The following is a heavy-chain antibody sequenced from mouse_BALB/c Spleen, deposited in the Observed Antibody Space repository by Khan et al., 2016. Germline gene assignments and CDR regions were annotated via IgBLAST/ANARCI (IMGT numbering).Heavy chain of an antibody. V-gene: IGHV1-9*01. CDR2: ILPGSGNI. Sequence: QVQLQQSGAELMKPGASVKISCKATDYTFSSYWLEWVKQRPGHGLEWIGDILPGSGNINFNERFKDKVTFSADTSSNTAYLHLSSLTSEDSAVYYCARGNDWGQGTTLTVSS. J-gene: IGHJ2*01. CDR3: ARGND. CDR1: DYTFSSYW.